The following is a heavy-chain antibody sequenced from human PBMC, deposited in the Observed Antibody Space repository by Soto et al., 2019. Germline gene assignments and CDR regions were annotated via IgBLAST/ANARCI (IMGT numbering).Heavy chain of an antibody. CDR3: AKDVAGYYYDSSGYYCYFDY. D-gene: IGHD3-22*01. CDR1: GCTFSSYA. Sequence: GVSLRVSCAASGCTFSSYARNWVRKAPGKGLEWISAMSGSGTGTNYADSVKGRFTISRDNSKNMVYLQMNSLRAEDTAVYYCAKDVAGYYYDSSGYYCYFDYWGQGTLVTVSS. CDR2: MSGSGTGT. J-gene: IGHJ4*02. V-gene: IGHV3-23*01.